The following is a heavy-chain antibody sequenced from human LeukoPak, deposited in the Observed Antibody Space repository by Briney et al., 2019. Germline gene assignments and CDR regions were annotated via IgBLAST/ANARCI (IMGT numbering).Heavy chain of an antibody. CDR1: GFTFSSYS. J-gene: IGHJ4*02. Sequence: PGGSLRLSYAASGFTFSSYSMNWVRQAPGKGLEWVSSISSSSSYIYYADSVKGRFTISRDNAKNSLYLQMNSLRVEDTAVYYCAKVAKYYYGSETYYFFEHWGQGTPVTASS. V-gene: IGHV3-21*01. CDR2: ISSSSSYI. D-gene: IGHD3-10*01. CDR3: AKVAKYYYGSETYYFFEH.